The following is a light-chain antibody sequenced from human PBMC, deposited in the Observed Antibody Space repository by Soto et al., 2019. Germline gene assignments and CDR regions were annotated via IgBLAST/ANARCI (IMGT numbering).Light chain of an antibody. J-gene: IGKJ2*01. CDR2: DAS. CDR1: QSVSSTY. V-gene: IGKV3-20*01. CDR3: QQYGRSPPMYT. Sequence: EIVLTQSPGSLSLSPGERATLSCRASQSVSSTYLAWYQQKPGQAPRLLIYDASSRATVIPDRFSGSGSGTDFTLTISRLEPEDFAVYYCQQYGRSPPMYTFGQGTKLEIK.